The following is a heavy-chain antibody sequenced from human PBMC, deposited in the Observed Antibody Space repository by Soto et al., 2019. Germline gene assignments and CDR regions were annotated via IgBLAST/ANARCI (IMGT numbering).Heavy chain of an antibody. CDR2: IYWDDDK. V-gene: IGHV2-5*02. Sequence: SGPTLVNPTETLTLTCTVSGFSLTTGKMGVAWIRQPPGKALEWLALIYWDDDKRYSPSLKDRLAISKDTSRNQVVLTITNMDPGDTATYFCAHAGDYDLLTFGHWGPGTLVTVS. D-gene: IGHD4-17*01. J-gene: IGHJ4*02. CDR3: AHAGDYDLLTFGH. CDR1: GFSLTTGKMG.